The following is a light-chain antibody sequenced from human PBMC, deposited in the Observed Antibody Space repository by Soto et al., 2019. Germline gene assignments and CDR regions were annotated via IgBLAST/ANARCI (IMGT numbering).Light chain of an antibody. Sequence: VSTQALATLSVSPGERATLSCRAIQTINNNVAWYQLKDGQVPRLVIYGASTRATDIPSRFSGSGSGTDFTLTISSLQPEDFATYYCQQSYNTVWTFGQGTKVDIK. CDR2: GAS. J-gene: IGKJ1*01. V-gene: IGKV3-15*01. CDR3: QQSYNTVWT. CDR1: QTINNN.